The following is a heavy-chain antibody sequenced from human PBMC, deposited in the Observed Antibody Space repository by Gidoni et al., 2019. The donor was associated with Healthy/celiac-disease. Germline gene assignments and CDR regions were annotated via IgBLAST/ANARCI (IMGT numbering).Heavy chain of an antibody. Sequence: EVPLVESGGGVVRPGGSLRLSCAASGFTFDDYGMRWVRQAPGKGLEWVSGINWNGGSTGYADSVKGRFTISRDNAKNSLYLQMNSLRAEDTALYYCAREGRSYYGDRYYYYGMDVWGQGTTVTVSS. D-gene: IGHD4-17*01. CDR2: INWNGGST. CDR3: AREGRSYYGDRYYYYGMDV. CDR1: GFTFDDYG. V-gene: IGHV3-20*04. J-gene: IGHJ6*02.